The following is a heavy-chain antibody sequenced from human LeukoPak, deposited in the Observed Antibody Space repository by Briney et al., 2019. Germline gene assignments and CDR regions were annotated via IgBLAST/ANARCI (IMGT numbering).Heavy chain of an antibody. CDR1: GFTFSSYA. D-gene: IGHD4-17*01. V-gene: IGHV3-30-3*01. CDR3: ARDLLRSFDY. CDR2: ISYDGSNK. J-gene: IGHJ4*02. Sequence: PGGSLRLSCAASGFTFSSYAMHWVRQAPGKGLEWVAVISYDGSNKYYADSVKGRFTISRDNSKNSLYLQMNSLRAEDTAVYYCARDLLRSFDYWGQGTLVTVSS.